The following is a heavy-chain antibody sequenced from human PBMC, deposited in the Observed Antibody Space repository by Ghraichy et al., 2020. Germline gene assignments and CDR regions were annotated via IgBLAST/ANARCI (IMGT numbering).Heavy chain of an antibody. CDR2: ISGSGGST. Sequence: GGSLRLSCAASGFTFSSYGMSWVRQAPGKGLEWVSEISGSGGSTYYADSVKGRFTISRDNSKNTLYLQMNSLRAEDTAVYYCAKGGGVAVAGTRHYYMDVWGKGTTVTVSS. J-gene: IGHJ6*03. CDR3: AKGGGVAVAGTRHYYMDV. D-gene: IGHD6-19*01. V-gene: IGHV3-23*01. CDR1: GFTFSSYG.